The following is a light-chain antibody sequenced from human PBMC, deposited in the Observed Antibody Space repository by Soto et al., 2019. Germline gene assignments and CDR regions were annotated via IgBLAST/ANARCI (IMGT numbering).Light chain of an antibody. CDR1: SSDIGGYNY. J-gene: IGLJ1*01. V-gene: IGLV2-14*01. CDR3: SSYTTIGTYV. CDR2: EVS. Sequence: QSALTQPASVSGSPGQSITVSCTGTSSDIGGYNYVSWYQQHPGKAPKLLIYEVSNRPSGPSNRFSGSKSGNTASLTISGLRAEDEADYYCSSYTTIGTYVFGTGTKVTVL.